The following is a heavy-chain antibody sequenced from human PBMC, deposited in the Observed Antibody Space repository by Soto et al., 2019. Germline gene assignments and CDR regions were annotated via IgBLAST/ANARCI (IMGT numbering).Heavy chain of an antibody. CDR1: GFSVSNNY. J-gene: IGHJ3*02. Sequence: PGGSLRLSCAASGFSVSNNYMIWVRQVPGRGLELVSVIYRDGGTVYAGSVKGRFTISRDNYKNTLFLQMNSLRVEDTAVYYCVRDLINKAFDIWGQGTMVTVSS. CDR3: VRDLINKAFDI. CDR2: IYRDGGT. V-gene: IGHV3-66*01.